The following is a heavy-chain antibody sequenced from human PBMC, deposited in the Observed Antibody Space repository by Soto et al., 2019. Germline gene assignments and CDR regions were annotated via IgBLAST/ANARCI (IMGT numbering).Heavy chain of an antibody. CDR3: ARDCSGGSCYRYYYYGMDV. CDR2: IWYDGSNK. V-gene: IGHV3-33*01. CDR1: GFTFSSYG. D-gene: IGHD2-15*01. Sequence: GGSLRLSCAASGFTFSSYGMHWVRQAPGKGLEWVAVIWYDGSNKYYADSVKGRFTISRDNSKNTPYLQMNGLRAEDTAVYYCARDCSGGSCYRYYYYGMDVWGQGTTVTVSS. J-gene: IGHJ6*02.